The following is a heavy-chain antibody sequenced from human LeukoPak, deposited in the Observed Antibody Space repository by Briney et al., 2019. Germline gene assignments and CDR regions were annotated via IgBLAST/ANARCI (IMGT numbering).Heavy chain of an antibody. CDR2: IYSGGST. CDR1: GFTVSSNY. V-gene: IGHV3-66*02. J-gene: IGHJ4*02. Sequence: GGSLRLSCAASGFTVSSNYMSWVRQAPGRGLEWVSVIYSGGSTYYADSVKGRFTISRDNSKNTLYLQMNSLRAEDTAVYYCARGELLSRYYFDYWGQGTLDTVSS. D-gene: IGHD3-10*01. CDR3: ARGELLSRYYFDY.